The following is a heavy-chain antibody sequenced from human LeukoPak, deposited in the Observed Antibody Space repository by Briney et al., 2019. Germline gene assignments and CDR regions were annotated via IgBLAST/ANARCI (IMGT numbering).Heavy chain of an antibody. J-gene: IGHJ1*01. V-gene: IGHV1-2*02. D-gene: IGHD1-1*01. Sequence: GASVKVSCKASGCTFSSYAISWVRQAPRQGLEWVGLINPNRGGTNNAHKLQDRLTMTSDTSISTHSISLSKLKSDDTAGYYFSRDGTGKQYEYFQHWGQGTVVTVPS. CDR3: SRDGTGKQYEYFQH. CDR1: GCTFSSYA. CDR2: INPNRGGT.